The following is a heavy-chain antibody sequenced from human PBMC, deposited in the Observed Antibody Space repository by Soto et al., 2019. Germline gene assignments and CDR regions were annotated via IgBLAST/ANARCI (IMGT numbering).Heavy chain of an antibody. J-gene: IGHJ6*02. V-gene: IGHV3-23*01. CDR2: ISGSGGST. Sequence: GGSLRLSCAASGFTFSSYAMSWVRQSPGKGLEWVSAISGSGGSTYYADSVKGRFTISRDNSKNTLYLQMNSLRAEDTAVYYCLKGDESYSDQYGMDVWCQGSTGTVS. CDR3: LKGDESYSDQYGMDV. D-gene: IGHD1-26*01. CDR1: GFTFSSYA.